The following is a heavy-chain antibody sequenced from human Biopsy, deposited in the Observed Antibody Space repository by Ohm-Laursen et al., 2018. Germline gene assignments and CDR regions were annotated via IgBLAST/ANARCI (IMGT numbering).Heavy chain of an antibody. CDR1: GFIFDDYA. CDR3: AREQPALSGGGSWFDS. CDR2: ISWDSGRI. V-gene: IGHV3-9*01. Sequence: SLRLSCAASGFIFDDYAMHWVRHAPGKGLEWVSGISWDSGRIDYADSVKGRFTISRDNAKNSLYLQMNSLRADDSAVYFCAREQPALSGGGSWFDSWGQGTLVTVSP. J-gene: IGHJ5*01. D-gene: IGHD6-19*01.